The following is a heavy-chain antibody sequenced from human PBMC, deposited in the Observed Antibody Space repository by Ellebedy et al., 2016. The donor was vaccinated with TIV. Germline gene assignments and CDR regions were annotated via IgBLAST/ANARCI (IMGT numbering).Heavy chain of an antibody. CDR1: GGSISSYY. CDR2: IYYSGST. J-gene: IGHJ4*02. CDR3: ARARPDYYDSSGYYLAT. Sequence: SETLSLTXTVSGGSISSYYWSWIRQPPGKGLEWIGYIYYSGSTNYNPSLKSRVTISVDTSKNQFSLKLSSVTAADTAVYYCARARPDYYDSSGYYLATWGQGTLVTVSS. D-gene: IGHD3-22*01. V-gene: IGHV4-59*01.